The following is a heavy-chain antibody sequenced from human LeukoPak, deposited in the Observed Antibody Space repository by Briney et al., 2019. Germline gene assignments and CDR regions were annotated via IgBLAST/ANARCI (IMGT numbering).Heavy chain of an antibody. CDR2: INPNSGGT. CDR3: ARVVRPATLYAHYYYYYMDV. D-gene: IGHD1-26*01. J-gene: IGHJ6*03. CDR1: GYTFTGYY. V-gene: IGHV1-2*02. Sequence: ASVKVSCKASGYTFTGYYMHWVRQAPGQGLEWMGWINPNSGGTNYAQKFQGRVTMTRDTSISTAYMELSRLRSDDTAVYFCARVVRPATLYAHYYYYYMDVWGKGTTVTVSS.